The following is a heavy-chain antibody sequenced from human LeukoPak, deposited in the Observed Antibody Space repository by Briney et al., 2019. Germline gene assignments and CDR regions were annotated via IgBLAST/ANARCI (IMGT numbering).Heavy chain of an antibody. CDR1: GGTFSSYA. Sequence: GASVKVSCKASGGTFSSYAISWVRQAPGQGLEWMGRIIPILGIANYAQKFQGRVTITADKSTSTAYMELSSLRSEDTAVYYCATAKTYDILTGYLAYFDYWGQGTLVTVSS. V-gene: IGHV1-69*04. CDR2: IIPILGIA. CDR3: ATAKTYDILTGYLAYFDY. J-gene: IGHJ4*02. D-gene: IGHD3-9*01.